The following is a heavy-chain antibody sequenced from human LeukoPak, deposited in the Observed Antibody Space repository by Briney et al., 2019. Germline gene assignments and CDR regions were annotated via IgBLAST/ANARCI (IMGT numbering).Heavy chain of an antibody. J-gene: IGHJ4*02. CDR1: GFSFNVYV. CDR2: ISGSGSSI. Sequence: PGGSLRLSCAASGFSFNVYVMSWVRQAPGRRLEWISIISGSGSSIYYANSVKGRFTISRDNGKNALCLQMNSLRAEDAAVYYCAREIAADRGFDSWGQGTLVTVSS. D-gene: IGHD6-6*01. CDR3: AREIAADRGFDS. V-gene: IGHV3-23*01.